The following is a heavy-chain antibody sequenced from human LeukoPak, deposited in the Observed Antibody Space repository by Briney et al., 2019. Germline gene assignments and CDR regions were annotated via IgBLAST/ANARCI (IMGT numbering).Heavy chain of an antibody. Sequence: SEALSLTCAVSGGSISSSTWWSWVRQPPWKGLEWIGEIYHNGSTNYNPSLKSRVTISVDKSKNQFSLKLSSVTAADTAVYYCARSPAYSASYLKGYYYYMDVWGKGTTVTVSS. CDR1: GGSISSSTW. CDR2: IYHNGST. V-gene: IGHV4-4*02. J-gene: IGHJ6*03. D-gene: IGHD1-26*01. CDR3: ARSPAYSASYLKGYYYYMDV.